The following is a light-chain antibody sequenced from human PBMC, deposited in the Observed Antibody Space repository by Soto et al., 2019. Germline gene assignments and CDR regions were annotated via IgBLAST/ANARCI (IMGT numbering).Light chain of an antibody. CDR3: SSYTNSSTPVV. V-gene: IGLV2-14*01. CDR2: DVS. Sequence: QSVLTQPASVSGSPGQSITISCTGSSSDVGGHNYVSWYQQHPGQAPKVIIYDVSQRPSGVSIRFSGSKSGITASLTISGLQAEDEAGYYCSSYTNSSTPVVFGGGTKVTVL. J-gene: IGLJ2*01. CDR1: SSDVGGHNY.